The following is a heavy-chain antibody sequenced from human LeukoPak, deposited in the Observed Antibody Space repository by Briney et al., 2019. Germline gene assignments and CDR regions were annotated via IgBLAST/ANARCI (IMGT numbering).Heavy chain of an antibody. Sequence: GGSLRLSCAASGFTFSSYAMSWVRQAPGKGLEWVSAISGSGGSTYYADSVKGRFTISRDSPENTVSLEMNSLRAEDTALYYCARVSYRSVAATKFDYWGQGTLVIVSS. V-gene: IGHV3-23*01. CDR3: ARVSYRSVAATKFDY. J-gene: IGHJ4*02. D-gene: IGHD2-15*01. CDR1: GFTFSSYA. CDR2: ISGSGGST.